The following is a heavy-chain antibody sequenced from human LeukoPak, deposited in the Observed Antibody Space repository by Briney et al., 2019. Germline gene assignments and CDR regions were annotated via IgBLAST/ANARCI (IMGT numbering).Heavy chain of an antibody. V-gene: IGHV1-18*01. D-gene: IGHD1-26*01. CDR1: GYTFTSYG. CDR2: ISADNGNT. J-gene: IGHJ4*02. CDR3: ASLVGDIDGDYFDY. Sequence: GGSVKVSCKASGYTFTSYGMHWVRQAPGQGLEWMAWISADNGNTYYAEKVQGRFTITTDTSTSTAYMKLKRLRSDDTAVYYCASLVGDIDGDYFDYWGQGTLVTASS.